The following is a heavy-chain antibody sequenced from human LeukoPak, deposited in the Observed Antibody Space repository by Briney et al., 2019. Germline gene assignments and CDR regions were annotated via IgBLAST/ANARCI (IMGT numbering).Heavy chain of an antibody. V-gene: IGHV3-7*03. J-gene: IGHJ4*02. CDR2: IKQDGSEI. CDR3: AKPHSSGWYLSVVVGFDY. D-gene: IGHD6-19*01. Sequence: GGSLRLSCAASGFTFSSYWMSWVRQAPGKGLEWVADIKQDGSEIYYVDSVKGRFTISRDNAKNSLYLQMNSLRAEDTAVYYCAKPHSSGWYLSVVVGFDYWGQGTLVTVSS. CDR1: GFTFSSYW.